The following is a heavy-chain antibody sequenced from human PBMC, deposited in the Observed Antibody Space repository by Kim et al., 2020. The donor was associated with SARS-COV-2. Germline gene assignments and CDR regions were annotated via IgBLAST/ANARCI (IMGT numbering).Heavy chain of an antibody. D-gene: IGHD5-18*01. V-gene: IGHV3-33*01. CDR3: VRAGIQLGYDF. Sequence: GGSLRLSCAASEFRFSDFAMHWVRQAPGKGLEWVAIIWHDGSKTFYGDSVKGRFTISRDNSKNTLYLQMYSLRADDTARYFCVRAGIQLGYDFWGQGTLVTVSS. J-gene: IGHJ4*02. CDR1: EFRFSDFA. CDR2: IWHDGSKT.